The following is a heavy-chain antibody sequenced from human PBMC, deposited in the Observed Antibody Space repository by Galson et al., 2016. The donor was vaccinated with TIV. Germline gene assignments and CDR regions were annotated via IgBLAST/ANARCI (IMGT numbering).Heavy chain of an antibody. V-gene: IGHV1-69*13. J-gene: IGHJ4*02. CDR1: GGIFRSYA. CDR3: ARAREYSGYDCIG. CDR2: IIAVFGTA. Sequence: SVKVSCKASGGIFRSYAINWVRQAPGQGLEWMGRIIAVFGTANYAQKFQGRVTITADESTSTAYMELTGLRSEDTAVYYCARAREYSGYDCIGWGQGTLVTVSS. D-gene: IGHD5-12*01.